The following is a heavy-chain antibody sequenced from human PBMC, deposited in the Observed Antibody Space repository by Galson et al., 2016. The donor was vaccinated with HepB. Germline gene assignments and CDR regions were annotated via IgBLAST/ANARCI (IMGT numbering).Heavy chain of an antibody. CDR1: GFTFDDYG. J-gene: IGHJ5*01. V-gene: IGHV3-20*01. Sequence: SLRLSCAASGFTFDDYGMSWVRQAPGKGLEWVSGINWNGGNTGYADSVKGRFTISRDNAKNSLYLQMNSLRAEDTALYHCARHRNQLLRITWFDFWGQGTLVTVSS. CDR2: INWNGGNT. D-gene: IGHD2-2*01. CDR3: ARHRNQLLRITWFDF.